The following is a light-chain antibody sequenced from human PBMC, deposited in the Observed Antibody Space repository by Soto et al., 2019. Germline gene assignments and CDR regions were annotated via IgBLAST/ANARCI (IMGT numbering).Light chain of an antibody. CDR3: QQYGSSPMYT. J-gene: IGKJ2*01. CDR2: GAF. Sequence: EIVLTQSPGTLSLSPGERATLSCRASQSVSSAHLAWYQQQPGQAPRLLIYGAFSSATGIPDRFSGSGSGTDFTLTISSLEPEDFGIYYCQQYGSSPMYTFGQGTKLEIK. V-gene: IGKV3-20*01. CDR1: QSVSSAH.